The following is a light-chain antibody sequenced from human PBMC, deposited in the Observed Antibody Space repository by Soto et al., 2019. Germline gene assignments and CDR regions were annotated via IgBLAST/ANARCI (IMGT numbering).Light chain of an antibody. CDR1: SSDIGSYNY. V-gene: IGLV2-14*01. Sequence: QSVLTQPASVSGSPGQSITISCTGTSSDIGSYNYVSWYQQYPGKAPKLMIYDVSNRPSGVSNRFSGSKSGNTASLTISGLQAADEADYYCSSYTTSSTSVFGTATKVTVL. J-gene: IGLJ1*01. CDR3: SSYTTSSTSV. CDR2: DVS.